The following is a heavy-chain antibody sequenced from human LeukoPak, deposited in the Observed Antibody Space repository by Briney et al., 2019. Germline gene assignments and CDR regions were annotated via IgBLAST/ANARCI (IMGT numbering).Heavy chain of an antibody. J-gene: IGHJ4*02. D-gene: IGHD6-13*01. CDR3: ARIQQLYRNSWKFDY. Sequence: ESRPALVKPTQTLTLTCTFSGFSLSTSGMCVSWIRQPPAKALETLASIDWDDDKYYGTSLKTRLTISKDTSKNQVVLTMTNMDPVDTATYYCARIQQLYRNSWKFDYWGQGTLVTVSS. CDR2: IDWDDDK. V-gene: IGHV2-70*11. CDR1: GFSLSTSGMC.